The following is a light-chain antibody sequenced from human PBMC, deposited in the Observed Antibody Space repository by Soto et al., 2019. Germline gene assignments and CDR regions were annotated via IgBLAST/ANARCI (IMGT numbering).Light chain of an antibody. CDR3: QQYCSYS. CDR1: QSISDL. Sequence: QVTPSPTTLPASVGDSFTISCRASQSISDLLAWYHQSPGTASKVLINYASSLQSGVPSRFSGSGSGTEFTLTISSLQPDDFATYCCQQYCSYSFGRGTKVDI. J-gene: IGKJ1*01. CDR2: YAS. V-gene: IGKV1-5*01.